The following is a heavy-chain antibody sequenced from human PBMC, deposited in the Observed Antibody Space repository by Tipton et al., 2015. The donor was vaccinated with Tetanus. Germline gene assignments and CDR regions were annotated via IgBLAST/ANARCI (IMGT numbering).Heavy chain of an antibody. CDR3: AKDGGSRIPLTIDY. V-gene: IGHV3-23*01. CDR2: ISGSGGST. D-gene: IGHD6-13*01. Sequence: SLRLSCAASGSTFSSYAMSWVRQAPGKGLEWVSAISGSGGSTYYADSVKGRFTISRDNSKNTLYLQMNSLRAEDTAVYYCAKDGGSRIPLTIDYWGQGTPVTVSS. CDR1: GSTFSSYA. J-gene: IGHJ4*02.